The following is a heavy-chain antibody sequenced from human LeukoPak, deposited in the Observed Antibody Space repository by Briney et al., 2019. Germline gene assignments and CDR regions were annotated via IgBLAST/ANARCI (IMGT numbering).Heavy chain of an antibody. CDR1: GFTFSSYN. J-gene: IGHJ4*02. CDR3: ATLISGWSLY. CDR2: INADGSTT. Sequence: PGGSLRLSCVVSGFTFSSYNFNWVRQAPGKGLVWVSRINADGSTTSYADSVRGRFTISRDNAKNTLYLQMNSLRAEDTAVYYCATLISGWSLYWGQGTLVTVSS. V-gene: IGHV3-74*01. D-gene: IGHD6-19*01.